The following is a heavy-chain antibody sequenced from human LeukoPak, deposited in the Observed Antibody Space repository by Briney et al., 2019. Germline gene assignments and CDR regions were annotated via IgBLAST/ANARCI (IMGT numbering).Heavy chain of an antibody. Sequence: GGSLRLSCAASGFTFDDYAMHWVRQAPGKGLEWVSGINWNGGSTGYADSVKGRFTISRDNAKNSLYLQMNSLRAEDTALYYCARGPDPNGYYYYYMDVWGKGTTVTVSS. CDR3: ARGPDPNGYYYYYMDV. V-gene: IGHV3-20*04. D-gene: IGHD6-13*01. CDR2: INWNGGST. J-gene: IGHJ6*03. CDR1: GFTFDDYA.